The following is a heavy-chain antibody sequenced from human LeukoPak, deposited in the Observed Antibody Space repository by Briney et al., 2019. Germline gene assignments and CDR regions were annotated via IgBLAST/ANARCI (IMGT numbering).Heavy chain of an antibody. CDR2: IPYDGTEK. CDR3: ATDRVSFGFHLDS. J-gene: IGHJ4*02. V-gene: IGHV3-30*02. Sequence: PGGSLRLSCAASGLSFSTSAMHWVRQTPGTGLEWLAFIPYDGTEKNYADSVKGRFTISRDNSKKMVYLQMNSLRSEDTAVYYCATDRVSFGFHLDSWGQGTLVTVSS. D-gene: IGHD3-3*01. CDR1: GLSFSTSA.